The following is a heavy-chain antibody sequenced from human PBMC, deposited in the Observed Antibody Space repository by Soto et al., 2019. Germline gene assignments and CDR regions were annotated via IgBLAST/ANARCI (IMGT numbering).Heavy chain of an antibody. CDR3: ARGYDILTGLSNWFDP. J-gene: IGHJ5*02. V-gene: IGHV1-8*01. CDR2: MNPNSGNT. Sequence: QVQLVQSGAEVKKPGASVKVSCKASGYTFTSYDINWVRQATGQGLEWMGWMNPNSGNTGYAQKFQGRVTMTRNTSISTAYMELSSLRSEDTAVYYCARGYDILTGLSNWFDPWGQGTLVTVSS. CDR1: GYTFTSYD. D-gene: IGHD3-9*01.